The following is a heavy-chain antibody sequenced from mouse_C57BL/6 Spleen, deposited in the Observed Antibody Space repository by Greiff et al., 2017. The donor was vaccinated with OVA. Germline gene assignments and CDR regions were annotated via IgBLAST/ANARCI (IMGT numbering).Heavy chain of an antibody. V-gene: IGHV1-50*01. CDR2: LDPYDSYA. J-gene: IGHJ4*01. Sequence: QVQLQQPGAELVKPGASVKLSCKASGYTFTSYWMQWVKQRPGQGLEWIGELDPYDSYANYNQKFKGKATLTVDTSSSTAYMQLSSLTSEDSAVYYCARSFDYGYAMDYWGQGTSVTVSS. CDR1: GYTFTSYW. CDR3: ARSFDYGYAMDY. D-gene: IGHD2-4*01.